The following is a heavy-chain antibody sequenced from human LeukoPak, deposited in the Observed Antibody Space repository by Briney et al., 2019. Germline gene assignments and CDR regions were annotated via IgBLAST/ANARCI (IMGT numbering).Heavy chain of an antibody. CDR3: ARLGAAAGLGIDY. D-gene: IGHD6-13*01. J-gene: IGHJ4*02. CDR2: IYHSGST. V-gene: IGHV4-38-2*02. CDR1: GYSISSGYY. Sequence: SETLSLTCTVSGYSISSGYYWGWIRQPPGKGLEWIGSIYHSGSTYYNPSLKSRVTISVDTSKNQFSLKLSSVTAADTAVYYCARLGAAAGLGIDYWGQGTLVTVSS.